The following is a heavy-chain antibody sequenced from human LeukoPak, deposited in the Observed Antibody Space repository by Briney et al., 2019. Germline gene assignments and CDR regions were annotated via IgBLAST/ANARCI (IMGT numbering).Heavy chain of an antibody. CDR3: AKGDKLYSYFFDY. V-gene: IGHV3-33*06. J-gene: IGHJ4*02. Sequence: QPGRSLRLSCAASGFTFSSYGMHWVRQAPGKGLEWVAVIWYDGSNKYDADSVKGRFTISRDNSKNTLYLQMNSLRAEDTAVYYCAKGDKLYSYFFDYWGQGTLVTVSS. D-gene: IGHD5-18*01. CDR2: IWYDGSNK. CDR1: GFTFSSYG.